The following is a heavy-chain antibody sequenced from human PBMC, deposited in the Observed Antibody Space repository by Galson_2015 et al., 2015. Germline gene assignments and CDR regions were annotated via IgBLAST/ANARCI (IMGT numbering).Heavy chain of an antibody. CDR2: ISSSGVGS. Sequence: SLRLSCAASGFTFSSYAMTWVRQAPGKGLEWVSAISSSGVGSYYAHSVKGRFTISRDNSENTLYLQMNSLRAEDTAIYYCAIHPSVYSSLDYWGQGTLVTVSS. D-gene: IGHD6-19*01. CDR1: GFTFSSYA. CDR3: AIHPSVYSSLDY. J-gene: IGHJ4*02. V-gene: IGHV3-23*01.